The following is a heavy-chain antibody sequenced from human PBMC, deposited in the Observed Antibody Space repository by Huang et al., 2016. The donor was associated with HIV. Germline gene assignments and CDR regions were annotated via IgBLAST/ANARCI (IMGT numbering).Heavy chain of an antibody. CDR1: GFSLKRSGEG. CDR2: IDWDDDK. CDR3: AHIKYYFDDSGKGTYDY. V-gene: IGHV2-5*02. Sequence: QITLKESGPTLVKPTQTLTLTCTFSGFSLKRSGEGVGWVRQPPGKALEWLAIIDWDDDKRYSPSLKSRLTITKDTSKTQVVLTLTNIDPVDTATYYCAHIKYYFDDSGKGTYDYWGQGTLVSVSS. J-gene: IGHJ4*02. D-gene: IGHD3-22*01.